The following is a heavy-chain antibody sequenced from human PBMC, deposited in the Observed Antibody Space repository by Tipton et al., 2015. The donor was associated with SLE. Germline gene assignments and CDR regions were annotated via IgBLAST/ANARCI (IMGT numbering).Heavy chain of an antibody. D-gene: IGHD4-17*01. CDR1: GGSISSSSYY. CDR2: VYYNGAT. Sequence: TLSLTCTVSGGSISSSSYYWGWIRPPPGKGLEWIGTVYYNGATQYNPSLRSRLTISVDTSKNQFSLRLNSVTAADTAVYFCARGLWPTTVSSIYFDYWGQGTLVTVSA. V-gene: IGHV4-39*01. CDR3: ARGLWPTTVSSIYFDY. J-gene: IGHJ4*02.